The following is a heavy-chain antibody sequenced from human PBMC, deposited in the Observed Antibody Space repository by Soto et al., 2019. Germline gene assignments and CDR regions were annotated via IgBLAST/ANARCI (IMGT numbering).Heavy chain of an antibody. CDR3: AKGLVDCSGAVCFA. D-gene: IGHD2-15*01. CDR1: GFTFSSYV. V-gene: IGHV3-23*01. CDR2: ISGTVGYT. Sequence: EVQLLESGGAWVQPGGSLRLSCAASGFTFSSYVMTWVRQAPGKGLEWVSSISGTVGYTYYADSVSGRFTISRDNSKNTLYLQMDSLTGEDTARYYCAKGLVDCSGAVCFAWGQGTLVTVSS. J-gene: IGHJ5*02.